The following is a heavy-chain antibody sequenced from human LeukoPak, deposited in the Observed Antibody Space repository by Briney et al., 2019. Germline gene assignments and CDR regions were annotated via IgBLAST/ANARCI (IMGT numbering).Heavy chain of an antibody. CDR3: ARAVGAAIDY. D-gene: IGHD2-15*01. J-gene: IGHJ4*02. CDR2: IYYSGST. CDR1: GGSISSYY. Sequence: WETLSLTCTVSGGSISSYYWSWIRQPPGKGLEWIGYIYYSGSTNYNPSLKSRVTISVDTSKNQFSLKLSSVTAADTAVYYCARAVGAAIDYWGQGTLVTVSS. V-gene: IGHV4-59*01.